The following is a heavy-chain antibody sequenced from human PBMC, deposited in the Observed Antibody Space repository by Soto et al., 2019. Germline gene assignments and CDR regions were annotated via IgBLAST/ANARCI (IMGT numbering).Heavy chain of an antibody. V-gene: IGHV3-11*05. J-gene: IGHJ4*02. CDR3: ARRRPTGYYNY. D-gene: IGHD3-9*01. CDR2: ISSSXSDX. CDR1: GFPFSDYY. Sequence: QVQLVESGGDLVKPGGSLRLSCAASGFPFSDYYMSWIRQAPGKGLEWVSSISSSXSDXNYAXSVKGXXTXXRDNAKXXLXXXXXXXRAXDTAVYYCARRRPTGYYNYWGQGTLVTVSA.